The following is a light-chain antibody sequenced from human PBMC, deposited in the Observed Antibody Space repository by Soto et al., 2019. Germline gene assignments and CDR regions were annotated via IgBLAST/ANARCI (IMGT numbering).Light chain of an antibody. CDR2: DAS. CDR3: QQYNSYRT. V-gene: IGKV1-5*01. CDR1: QSISIW. Sequence: DIQMTQSPSTLSASVGDRVTITCRARQSISIWLAWYQQKPGKAPKLLIYDASILESGVPSRFSGGGSETEFTLTISSLQPDDYATYYCQQYNSYRTFGQGTKVDIK. J-gene: IGKJ1*01.